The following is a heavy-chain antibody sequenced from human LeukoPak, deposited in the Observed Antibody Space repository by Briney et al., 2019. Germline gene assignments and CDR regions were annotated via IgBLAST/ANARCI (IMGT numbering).Heavy chain of an antibody. CDR1: GGTFSSYA. CDR3: ASEEYTVVTDYYYGMDV. Sequence: GASVKVSCKASGGTFSSYAISWVRQAPGQGLEWMGGIIPIFGTANYAQKFQGRVTITADESTSTAYMELSSLRSEDTAVYYCASEEYTVVTDYYYGMDVWGQGTTVTVSS. D-gene: IGHD2-21*02. CDR2: IIPIFGTA. V-gene: IGHV1-69*01. J-gene: IGHJ6*02.